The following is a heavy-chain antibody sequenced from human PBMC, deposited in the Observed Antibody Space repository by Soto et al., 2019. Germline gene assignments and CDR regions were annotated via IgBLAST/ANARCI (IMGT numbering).Heavy chain of an antibody. CDR3: ARDILGGSYDFSH. J-gene: IGHJ1*01. Sequence: EVQLMESGGGLVQPGGSLRLSFAASGLIVTTFFLTGSGQAPGKGLEWLSTISSDDNTYYADSVKGRFTISRDSSKNTLYLQMNSLRAEDTAVYHCARDILGGSYDFSHGGQGTLVTVSS. CDR2: ISSDDNT. V-gene: IGHV3-66*01. D-gene: IGHD3-3*01. CDR1: GLIVTTFF.